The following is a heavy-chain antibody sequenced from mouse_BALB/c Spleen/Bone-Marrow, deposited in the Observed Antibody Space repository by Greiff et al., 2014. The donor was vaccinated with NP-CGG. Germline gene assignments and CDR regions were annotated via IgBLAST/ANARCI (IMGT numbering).Heavy chain of an antibody. V-gene: IGHV1-4*01. CDR1: GYTFTSYR. CDR3: ARGYYGSSLVY. D-gene: IGHD1-1*01. CDR2: INPSTGYT. Sequence: QVQLKQSGAELAKPGASVKMSCKASGYTFTSYRMHWVKQRPGQGLEWIGYINPSTGYTEYNQKFKDKATLTADKSSSTAYMQLSSLTSEDSAVYYCARGYYGSSLVYWGQGTLVTVSA. J-gene: IGHJ3*01.